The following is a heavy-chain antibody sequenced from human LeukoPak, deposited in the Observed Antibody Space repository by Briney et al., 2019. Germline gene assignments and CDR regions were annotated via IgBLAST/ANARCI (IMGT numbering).Heavy chain of an antibody. D-gene: IGHD3-16*01. Sequence: GGSLRLSCAASGFTFSSHAMSWVRQAPGKGLEWVSAISDRGDNKQYTDSVKGRLTISRDNSKNTLYLQMNSLRADDTAVYYCAKWPEGAMDYFDYWGQGTLVTVSS. CDR2: ISDRGDNK. J-gene: IGHJ4*02. CDR3: AKWPEGAMDYFDY. V-gene: IGHV3-23*01. CDR1: GFTFSSHA.